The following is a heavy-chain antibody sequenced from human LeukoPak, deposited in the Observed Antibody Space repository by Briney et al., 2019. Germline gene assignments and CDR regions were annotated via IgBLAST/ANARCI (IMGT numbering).Heavy chain of an antibody. V-gene: IGHV3-15*01. J-gene: IGHJ4*02. Sequence: GGSLRLSCAASAASGFTFTYAWMSWVRQAPGKGPEWVGRFKSRRDGGTTDYAAAVKGRFTISRDDSKNTLWLQMNSLKTEDTAVYYCTAEQWQRFGYWGQGTLVTVSS. D-gene: IGHD5-12*01. CDR2: FKSRRDGGTT. CDR1: GFTFTYAW. CDR3: TAEQWQRFGY.